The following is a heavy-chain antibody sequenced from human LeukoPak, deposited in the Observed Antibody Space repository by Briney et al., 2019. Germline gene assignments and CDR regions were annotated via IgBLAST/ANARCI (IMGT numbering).Heavy chain of an antibody. CDR2: IKQDGSAK. V-gene: IGHV3-7*01. Sequence: GGSLRLSCAASGFTFSNYNMHWVRQAPGKGLEWVANIKQDGSAKYYVDSVKGRFTISRDNAKNLLYLQMNSLRAEDTAVYYCARDSGGPYYDFWSGPWGQGTLVTVSS. CDR1: GFTFSNYN. CDR3: ARDSGGPYYDFWSGP. J-gene: IGHJ5*02. D-gene: IGHD3-3*01.